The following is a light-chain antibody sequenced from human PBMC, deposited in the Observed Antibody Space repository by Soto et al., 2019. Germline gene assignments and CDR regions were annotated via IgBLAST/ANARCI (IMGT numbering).Light chain of an antibody. CDR2: DAS. Sequence: IVLTQSPVSLSLGLGQIATLSRRASETIGRSLAWYQQRPGQAPRLLIYDASNRATGIPARFSGSGSGTDFTLTISRLEPEDFAVYYCLQRSDWRTFGRGTKVDIK. CDR3: LQRSDWRT. V-gene: IGKV3-11*01. CDR1: ETIGRS. J-gene: IGKJ1*01.